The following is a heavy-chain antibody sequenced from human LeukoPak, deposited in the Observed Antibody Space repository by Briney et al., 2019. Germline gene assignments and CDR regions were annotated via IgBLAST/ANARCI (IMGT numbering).Heavy chain of an antibody. CDR2: IYYSGST. Sequence: NPSETLSLTCTVSGGSISSYYWSWIRQPPGKGLEWIGYIYYSGSTNYNPSLKSRVTISVDTSKNQFSLKLSSVTAADTAVYYCATSSDIVVVPAAYKGDWYFDLWGRGTLVTVSS. CDR3: ATSSDIVVVPAAYKGDWYFDL. D-gene: IGHD2-2*01. CDR1: GGSISSYY. J-gene: IGHJ2*01. V-gene: IGHV4-59*01.